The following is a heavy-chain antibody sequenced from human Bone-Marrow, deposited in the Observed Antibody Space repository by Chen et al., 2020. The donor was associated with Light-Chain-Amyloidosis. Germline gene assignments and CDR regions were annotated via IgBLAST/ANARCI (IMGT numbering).Heavy chain of an antibody. CDR2: IYPDDSDA. V-gene: IGHV5-51*01. Sequence: EVQLEQSGPEVKKPGESLKISCKGSGYTFPNYWIGWVRQMHGKGLEWMGVIYPDDSDASYSPSFEGQVTISADKSITTAYLQWRSLKASDTAMYYCARRRDGYNFDYWGQGTLVTVSS. J-gene: IGHJ4*02. CDR1: GYTFPNYW. CDR3: ARRRDGYNFDY. D-gene: IGHD5-12*01.